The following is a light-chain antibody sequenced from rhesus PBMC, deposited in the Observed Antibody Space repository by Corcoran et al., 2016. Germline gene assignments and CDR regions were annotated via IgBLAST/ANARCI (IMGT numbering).Light chain of an antibody. J-gene: IGLJ1*01. CDR3: GSWDNSGNHFI. CDR1: TLKIYY. Sequence: SSGLTQEPALSVALGHTVRMTCQGDTLKIYYASWYQQKPGQVPVLVIYGNTNRPSGIPGRFSGSWSGNTGSLTITGAQVDDEADYYCGSWDNSGNHFIFGAGTRLTVL. CDR2: GNT. V-gene: IGLV3S11*01.